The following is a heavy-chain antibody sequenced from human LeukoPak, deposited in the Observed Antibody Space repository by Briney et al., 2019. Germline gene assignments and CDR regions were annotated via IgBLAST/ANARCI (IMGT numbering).Heavy chain of an antibody. D-gene: IGHD6-19*01. V-gene: IGHV4-34*01. CDR1: GGSFSGYY. J-gene: IGHJ4*02. CDR3: ARGRNSSGWYRY. CDR2: INHSGST. Sequence: SETLSLTCAVYGGSFSGYYWSWIRQPPGKGLEWIGEINHSGSTNYNPSLKRRVTISVDTSKNQFSLKLSSVTAADTAVYYCARGRNSSGWYRYWGQGTLVTVSS.